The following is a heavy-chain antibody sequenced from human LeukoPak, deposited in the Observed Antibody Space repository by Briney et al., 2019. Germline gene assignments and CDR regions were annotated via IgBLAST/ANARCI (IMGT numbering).Heavy chain of an antibody. V-gene: IGHV1-69*06. Sequence: GASVTVSCKASGYTFTGYYMHWVRQAPGQGLEWMGGIIPIFGTANYAQKFQGRVTITADKSTSTAYMELSSLRSEDTAVYYCASALSSSWYYFDYWGQGTLVTVSS. CDR1: GYTFTGYY. J-gene: IGHJ4*02. CDR2: IIPIFGTA. CDR3: ASALSSSWYYFDY. D-gene: IGHD6-13*01.